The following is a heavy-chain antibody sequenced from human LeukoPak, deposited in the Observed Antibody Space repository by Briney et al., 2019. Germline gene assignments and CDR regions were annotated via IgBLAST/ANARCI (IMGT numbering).Heavy chain of an antibody. V-gene: IGHV1-2*02. Sequence: ASVKVSCKASGYTFTGYYMHWVRQAPGQGLEWMGWINPNSGGTNYAQKFQGRVTMTRDTSISTAYMELSRLRSDDTAVYYCARGDYYDSSGSEYFQHWGQGTLVTVSS. CDR1: GYTFTGYY. J-gene: IGHJ1*01. CDR3: ARGDYYDSSGSEYFQH. D-gene: IGHD3-22*01. CDR2: INPNSGGT.